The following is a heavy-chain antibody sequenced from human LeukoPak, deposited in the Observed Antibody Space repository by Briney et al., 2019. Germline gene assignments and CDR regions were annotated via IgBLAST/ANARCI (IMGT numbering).Heavy chain of an antibody. J-gene: IGHJ4*02. Sequence: SETLSLTCTVSGGPISSYYWSWIRQPAGKGLEWIGRIYTSGSTNYNPSLKSRVTMSVDTSKNQFSLKLSSVTAADTAVYYCARGVDSSGYYSQFDYWGQGTLVTVSS. CDR1: GGPISSYY. D-gene: IGHD3-22*01. CDR3: ARGVDSSGYYSQFDY. V-gene: IGHV4-4*07. CDR2: IYTSGST.